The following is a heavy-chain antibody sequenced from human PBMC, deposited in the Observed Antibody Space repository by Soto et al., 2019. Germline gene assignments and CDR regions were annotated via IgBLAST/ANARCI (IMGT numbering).Heavy chain of an antibody. V-gene: IGHV4-59*07. J-gene: IGHJ3*01. CDR1: GGSITPYY. Sequence: QVQLQESGPGLVKTSDTLSLTCTVSGGSITPYYWSWIRQPPGEGLEWIGYVSYSGKTGYNPSLKSRVSMSIDTSKNEFSLKLTSLTAADAATYYCERQQYTVVTAFDVWGQGTTVAVSS. CDR3: ERQQYTVVTAFDV. D-gene: IGHD2-15*01. CDR2: VSYSGKT.